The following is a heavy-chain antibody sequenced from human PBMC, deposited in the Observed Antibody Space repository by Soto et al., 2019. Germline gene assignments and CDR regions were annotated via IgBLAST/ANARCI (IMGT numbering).Heavy chain of an antibody. CDR1: GFSLSTTRVG. CDR3: AHSKTSGMRYYFDY. Sequence: QITLKESGPTLVKPTQTLTLTCTFSGFSLSTTRVGVGWIRQPPGEALEWLALLYWDDEKLYSPSLKRRLTITKDTSKNQVVLTLPNMDPVDTATYYCAHSKTSGMRYYFDYWGQGTLVTVSS. V-gene: IGHV2-5*02. J-gene: IGHJ4*02. CDR2: LYWDDEK.